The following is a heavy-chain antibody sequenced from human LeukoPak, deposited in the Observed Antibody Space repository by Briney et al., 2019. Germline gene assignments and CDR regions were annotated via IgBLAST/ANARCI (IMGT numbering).Heavy chain of an antibody. D-gene: IGHD5-24*01. V-gene: IGHV3-66*01. J-gene: IGHJ4*02. CDR1: GFTVSRSY. Sequence: PGGSLRLSCAASGFTVSRSYMSWVRQAPGKGLEWVSVIYSGDSTYYADSVKGRFIISRDNSKNTLYLQMNSLRVEDTAVYYCARGQLGDAYNFEYWGQGTVVTVSS. CDR3: ARGQLGDAYNFEY. CDR2: IYSGDST.